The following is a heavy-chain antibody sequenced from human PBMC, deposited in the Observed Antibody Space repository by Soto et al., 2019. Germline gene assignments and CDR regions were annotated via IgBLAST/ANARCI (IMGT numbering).Heavy chain of an antibody. Sequence: PSETLSLTCTVSGGSISSGDYYWSWIRQPPGKGLEWIGHIYYSGSTYYNPSLKSRVTISVDTSKNQFSLKLSSVTAADTAVYYCARDSYDSSGYYRIYFDCWGQGTLVTVSS. CDR1: GGSISSGDYY. CDR2: IYYSGST. V-gene: IGHV4-30-4*01. CDR3: ARDSYDSSGYYRIYFDC. D-gene: IGHD3-22*01. J-gene: IGHJ4*02.